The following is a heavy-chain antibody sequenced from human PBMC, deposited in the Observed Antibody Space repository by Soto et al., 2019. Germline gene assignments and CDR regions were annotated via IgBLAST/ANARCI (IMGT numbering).Heavy chain of an antibody. Sequence: QVQLQESGPGLVKPSQTLSLTCTVSGGSISSGNDYWSWIRQPPGKGLEWIGFISYSGSTYYNASLKSRVTISVDTSKNQFSLNLSFVTAADTAVYYCATMGTPATGLYYFDYWGQGTLVTVSS. CDR1: GGSISSGNDY. D-gene: IGHD1-7*01. CDR3: ATMGTPATGLYYFDY. J-gene: IGHJ4*02. CDR2: ISYSGST. V-gene: IGHV4-30-4*01.